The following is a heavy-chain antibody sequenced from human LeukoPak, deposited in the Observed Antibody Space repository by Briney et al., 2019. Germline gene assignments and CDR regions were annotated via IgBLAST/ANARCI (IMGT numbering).Heavy chain of an antibody. CDR3: ARVGIAAYYFDY. D-gene: IGHD6-25*01. V-gene: IGHV3-23*01. CDR2: ITGSDDST. CDR1: GFTFSNYA. J-gene: IGHJ4*02. Sequence: PGGSLRLSCAASGFTFSNYAMSWVRQAPEKGLEWVSSITGSDDSTYYADSVKGRFTISRDNSKNTLYLQMNGLRAEDTAVYYCARVGIAAYYFDYWGQGTLVTVSS.